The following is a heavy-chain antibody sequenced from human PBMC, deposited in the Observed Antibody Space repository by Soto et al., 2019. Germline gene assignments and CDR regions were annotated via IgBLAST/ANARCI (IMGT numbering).Heavy chain of an antibody. CDR2: ISGSGGST. CDR3: AKGQSSSSYLDY. Sequence: GGSLRLSCAASGFTFSSYAMSWVRQAPGKRLEWVSAISGSGGSTYYADSVKGRFTISRDNSKNTLYLQMNSLRAEDTAVYYCAKGQSSSSYLDYWGQGTLVTVSS. J-gene: IGHJ4*02. CDR1: GFTFSSYA. D-gene: IGHD6-6*01. V-gene: IGHV3-23*01.